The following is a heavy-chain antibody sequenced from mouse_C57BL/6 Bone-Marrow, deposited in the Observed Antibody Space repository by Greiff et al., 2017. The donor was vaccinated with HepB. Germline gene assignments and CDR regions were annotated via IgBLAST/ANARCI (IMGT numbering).Heavy chain of an antibody. D-gene: IGHD2-4*01. V-gene: IGHV1-64*01. J-gene: IGHJ3*01. Sequence: VQLQESGAELVKPGASVKLSCKASGYTFTSYWMHWVKQRPGQGLEWIGMIHPNSGSTNYNEKFKSKATLTVDKSSSTAYMQLSSLTSEDSAVYYCAYDYDEFAYWGQGTLVTVSA. CDR1: GYTFTSYW. CDR2: IHPNSGST. CDR3: AYDYDEFAY.